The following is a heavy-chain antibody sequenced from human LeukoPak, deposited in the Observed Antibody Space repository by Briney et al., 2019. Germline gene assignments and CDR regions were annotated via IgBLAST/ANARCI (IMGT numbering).Heavy chain of an antibody. J-gene: IGHJ3*02. Sequence: PGGSLRLSCAASGFTFSRYGMHWVRQAPGKGLEWVAVISYDGSNKYYADSVKGRFTISRDNSKNTLYLQMNSLRAEDTAVYYCARESPPNLMDADAFDIWGQGTMVTVSS. V-gene: IGHV3-30*03. CDR2: ISYDGSNK. CDR3: ARESPPNLMDADAFDI. CDR1: GFTFSRYG. D-gene: IGHD2-8*01.